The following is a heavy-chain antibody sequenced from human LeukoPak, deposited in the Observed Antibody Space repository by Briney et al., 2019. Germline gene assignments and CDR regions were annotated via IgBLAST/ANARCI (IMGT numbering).Heavy chain of an antibody. D-gene: IGHD4-17*01. Sequence: PGGSLRLSCAASGFTFSNSAMSWVRQAPGKRLEWVSSISGSGVNTYYADSVKGRFTIFRDNSKNTLYLQMNSLRVEDTAVYYCAKDWDDYGDYLPLDYWGQGTLVTVSS. V-gene: IGHV3-23*01. CDR2: ISGSGVNT. J-gene: IGHJ4*02. CDR3: AKDWDDYGDYLPLDY. CDR1: GFTFSNSA.